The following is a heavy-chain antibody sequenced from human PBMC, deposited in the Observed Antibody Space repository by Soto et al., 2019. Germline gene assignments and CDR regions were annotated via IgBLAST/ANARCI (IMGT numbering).Heavy chain of an antibody. CDR3: ASQGSNYRLYFDL. CDR2: IYYSGST. V-gene: IGHV4-59*08. Sequence: QVQLQESGPGLVKPSETLSLTCTVSGGSISSYYWSWIRQPPGKGLEWIGYIYYSGSTNYNPSLKSRVTISVDTSKNQFSLKLSSVTAADTAVYYRASQGSNYRLYFDLCGRGTLVTVSS. J-gene: IGHJ2*01. CDR1: GGSISSYY. D-gene: IGHD4-4*01.